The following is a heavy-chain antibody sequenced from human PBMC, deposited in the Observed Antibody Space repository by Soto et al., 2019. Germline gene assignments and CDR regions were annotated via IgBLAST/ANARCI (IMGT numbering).Heavy chain of an antibody. D-gene: IGHD6-13*01. J-gene: IGHJ5*02. CDR3: ARERPDGSRLDP. V-gene: IGHV4-30-4*01. CDR2: LYSSGST. CDR1: GGSISSGGYS. Sequence: QVQLQESGPGLVKPSQTLSLTCTVSGGSISSGGYSWCWIRQPPAKGLEWIGSLYSSGSTYYTPSLKSRVTISVDTSKNNFSLKLSSVTAAETAVYYCARERPDGSRLDPWGQGTLVTVSS.